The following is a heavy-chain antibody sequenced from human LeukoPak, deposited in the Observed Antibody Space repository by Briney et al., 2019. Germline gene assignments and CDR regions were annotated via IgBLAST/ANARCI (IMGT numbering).Heavy chain of an antibody. Sequence: GASVKVSCKASGYTFTTYGISWVRQAPGQGLEWVGWIRSYNGHTNYARRLQGRVTMTTDTSTTTVYMELRNLTSDDTAVYYCARDLLVAGSPDPLAFWGRGTLVTVSS. CDR3: ARDLLVAGSPDPLAF. D-gene: IGHD6-19*01. CDR2: IRSYNGHT. CDR1: GYTFTTYG. V-gene: IGHV1-18*01. J-gene: IGHJ4*02.